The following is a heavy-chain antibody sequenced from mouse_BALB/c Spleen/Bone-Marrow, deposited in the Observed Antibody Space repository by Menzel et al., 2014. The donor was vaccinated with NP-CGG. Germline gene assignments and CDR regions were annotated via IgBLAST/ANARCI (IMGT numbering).Heavy chain of an antibody. V-gene: IGHV14-3*02. Sequence: VQLKQSGAELVKPGASVKLSCTASGFNIKDAYMHWVRQRPEQGLEWIGRINPANGNTEYDPKFQGKATKTADTSSKTAYLQLSSLTSEDISGYYCVRLPGQVKFWGQGTLVTVSA. CDR2: INPANGNT. D-gene: IGHD1-3*01. CDR3: VRLPGQVKF. J-gene: IGHJ3*01. CDR1: GFNIKDAY.